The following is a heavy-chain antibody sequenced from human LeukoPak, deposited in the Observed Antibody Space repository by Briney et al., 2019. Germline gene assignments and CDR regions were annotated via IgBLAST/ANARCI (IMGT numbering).Heavy chain of an antibody. CDR1: GLTFSNTW. CDR2: TSASGGAT. D-gene: IGHD3-10*01. Sequence: GGSLRPSCAASGLTFSNTWMSWVRQAPGKGLEWVSVTSASGGATYYADSVKGRFTMSRDNSKNTLYLQMNSLRDEDTAVYYCAKALSGGSGMSDYWGQGTLVTVSS. J-gene: IGHJ4*02. CDR3: AKALSGGSGMSDY. V-gene: IGHV3-23*01.